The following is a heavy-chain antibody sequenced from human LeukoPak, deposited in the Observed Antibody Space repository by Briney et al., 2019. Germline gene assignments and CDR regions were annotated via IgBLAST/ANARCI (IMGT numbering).Heavy chain of an antibody. CDR3: ARQESPFGVVQPLYYYYHGMDV. J-gene: IGHJ6*02. D-gene: IGHD3-3*01. V-gene: IGHV1-46*01. CDR2: INPSGGSS. CDR1: GYTFINYW. Sequence: ASAKVSCKASGYTFINYWMHWVRQAPGQGLEWMGVINPSGGSSSYAQKFQGRVTMTRDTSTSTVYMELNSLRSEDTAVYYCARQESPFGVVQPLYYYYHGMDVWGQGTTVTVSS.